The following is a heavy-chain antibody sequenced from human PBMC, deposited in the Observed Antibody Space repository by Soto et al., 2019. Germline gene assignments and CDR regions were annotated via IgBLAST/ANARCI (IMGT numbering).Heavy chain of an antibody. Sequence: SVKVSCKXSGGTFSTFGISWVRQAPGQGLEWMGGIIPFFGTARYSQKFEDRITITADESTNTVYMDLRSLTSEDTAIYYCAKSAPMDAGDKYYYDFWGQGALVTVSS. CDR3: AKSAPMDAGDKYYYDF. CDR2: IIPFFGTA. J-gene: IGHJ4*02. D-gene: IGHD4-17*01. CDR1: GGTFSTFG. V-gene: IGHV1-69*13.